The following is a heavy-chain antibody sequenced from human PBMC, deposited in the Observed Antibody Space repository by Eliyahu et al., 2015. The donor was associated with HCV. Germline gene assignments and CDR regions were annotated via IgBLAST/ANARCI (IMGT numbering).Heavy chain of an antibody. CDR2: ISPYNGNT. J-gene: IGHJ5*02. V-gene: IGHV1-18*01. Sequence: QAQLVQSGAEVKKPGAXVKVSXKTSXYTFNTYVISWVRQAXGQGLEXXGWISPYNGNTTYAQRLQGRFTMTTDTSTSTAYMELTGLRSDDTAVYYCATHTGSLNWFDPWGQGTLVIVSS. CDR1: XYTFNTYV. D-gene: IGHD2-8*02. CDR3: ATHTGSLNWFDP.